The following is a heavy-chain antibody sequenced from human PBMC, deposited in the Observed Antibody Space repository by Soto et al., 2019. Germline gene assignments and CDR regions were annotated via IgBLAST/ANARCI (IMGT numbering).Heavy chain of an antibody. CDR2: IYYSGST. D-gene: IGHD3-9*01. CDR3: AIHDYDILTGSSYYFDY. CDR1: GGSISSSSYY. V-gene: IGHV4-39*01. Sequence: SETLSLTCTVSGGSISSSSYYWGWIRQPPGKGLEWIGSIYYSGSTYYNPSLKSRVTISVDTSKNQFSLKLSSVTAADTAVYYCAIHDYDILTGSSYYFDYWGQGTLVTVSS. J-gene: IGHJ4*02.